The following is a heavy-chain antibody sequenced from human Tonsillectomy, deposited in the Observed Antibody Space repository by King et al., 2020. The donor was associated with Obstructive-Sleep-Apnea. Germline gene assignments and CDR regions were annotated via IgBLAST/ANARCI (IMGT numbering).Heavy chain of an antibody. CDR2: IYYSGST. CDR3: ARGSSSWHFFDY. J-gene: IGHJ4*02. V-gene: IGHV4-31*03. Sequence: QLQESGPGLVKPSQTLSLTCTVSGGSISSGGYYWSWIRQHPGKGLEWIGYIYYSGSTYYNPSLQSRVTISVDTSKNQFSLKLTSTTAADTAVYYCARGSSSWHFFDYWGQGTLVTVSS. D-gene: IGHD6-13*01. CDR1: GGSISSGGYY.